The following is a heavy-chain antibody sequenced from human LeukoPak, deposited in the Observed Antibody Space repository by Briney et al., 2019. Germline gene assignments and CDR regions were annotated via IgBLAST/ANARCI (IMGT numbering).Heavy chain of an antibody. CDR2: ISYDGSNK. Sequence: GGSLRLSCAASGFTFSSYAMSWVRQAPGKGLEWVAVISYDGSNKYYADSVKGRFTISRDNSKNTLYLQMNSLRAEDTAAYYCAKDSSGYAFDYWGQGTLVTVSS. V-gene: IGHV3-30*18. J-gene: IGHJ4*02. D-gene: IGHD3-22*01. CDR1: GFTFSSYA. CDR3: AKDSSGYAFDY.